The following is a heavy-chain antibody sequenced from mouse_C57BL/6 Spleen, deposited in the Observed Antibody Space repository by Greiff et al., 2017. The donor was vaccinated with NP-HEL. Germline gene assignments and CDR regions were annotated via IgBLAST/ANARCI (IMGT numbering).Heavy chain of an antibody. J-gene: IGHJ1*03. CDR2: ISSGGDYI. CDR1: GFTFSSYA. V-gene: IGHV5-9-1*02. Sequence: EVTLVESGEGLVKPGGSLKLSCAASGFTFSSYAMSWVRQTPEKRLEWVAYISSGGDYIYYADTVKGRFTISRDNARNTLYLQMSSLKSEDTAMYYCTRGYGSSYEGYFDVWGTGTTVTVSS. D-gene: IGHD1-1*01. CDR3: TRGYGSSYEGYFDV.